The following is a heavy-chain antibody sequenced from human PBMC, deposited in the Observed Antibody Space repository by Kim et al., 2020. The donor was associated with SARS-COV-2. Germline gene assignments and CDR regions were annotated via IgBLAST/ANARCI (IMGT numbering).Heavy chain of an antibody. D-gene: IGHD3-3*01. J-gene: IGHJ4*02. Sequence: YAGPVQGRFSISRDNSKNTLYLQMNSLSADDTAVYYCAKQGVAAMTPFDSWGQGTLVTVSS. CDR3: AKQGVAAMTPFDS. V-gene: IGHV3-23*01.